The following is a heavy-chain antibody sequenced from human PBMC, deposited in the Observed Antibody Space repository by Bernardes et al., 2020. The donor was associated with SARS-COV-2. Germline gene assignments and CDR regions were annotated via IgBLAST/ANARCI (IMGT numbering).Heavy chain of an antibody. V-gene: IGHV3-30*01. Sequence: GGSLRLSCAAFGFTFSSYAMHWVRQAPGKGLEWVAVISYDGSNKYYADSVKGRFTISRDNSKNTLYLQMNSLRAEDTAVYYCARPYSSGWYLRCCWGVDYWGQGTLVTVSS. CDR2: ISYDGSNK. CDR3: ARPYSSGWYLRCCWGVDY. D-gene: IGHD6-19*01. CDR1: GFTFSSYA. J-gene: IGHJ4*02.